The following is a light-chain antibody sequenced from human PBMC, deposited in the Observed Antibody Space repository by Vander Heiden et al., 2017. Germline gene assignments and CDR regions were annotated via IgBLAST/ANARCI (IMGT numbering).Light chain of an antibody. CDR2: KAS. CDR3: QQDHSYPLT. CDR1: QKISNW. J-gene: IGKJ4*01. V-gene: IGKV1-5*03. Sequence: DIQMTQAPSTLSAFVGDRVSITCRASQKISNWLAWYQQKPGKVPKLLIHKASTLESGVPSRVSGRGSETEFTLIISNLQPDDSATYYCQQDHSYPLTFGGGTKVEI.